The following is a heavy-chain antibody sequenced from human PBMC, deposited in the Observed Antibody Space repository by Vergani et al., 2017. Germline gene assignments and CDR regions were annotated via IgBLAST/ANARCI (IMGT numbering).Heavy chain of an antibody. V-gene: IGHV3-23*01. Sequence: EVHLLESGGGLVQSGGSLRLSCAASGFTFSNSAVSWVRQAPGRGLAWVSSISGPGLSTYYADSVKGRFSISRDNSKNTVFLQMHSLRAEDTAIYYCARQKYSSSWYQGGWFDPWGQGTLVTVSS. CDR3: ARQKYSSSWYQGGWFDP. J-gene: IGHJ5*02. D-gene: IGHD6-13*01. CDR2: ISGPGLST. CDR1: GFTFSNSA.